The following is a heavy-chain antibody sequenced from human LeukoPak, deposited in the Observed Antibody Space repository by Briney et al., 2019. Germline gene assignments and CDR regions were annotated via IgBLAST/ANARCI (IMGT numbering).Heavy chain of an antibody. D-gene: IGHD6-19*01. CDR3: AKVVRDGWYEIDY. CDR2: ISYDGSNK. V-gene: IGHV3-30*18. CDR1: GFTFSSYG. J-gene: IGHJ4*02. Sequence: SGGSLRLSCAASGFTFSSYGMHWVRQAPGKGLEWVAVISYDGSNKYYADSVKGRFTISRDNSKNTLYLQMNSLRAEDTAVYYCAKVVRDGWYEIDYWGQGTLVTVSS.